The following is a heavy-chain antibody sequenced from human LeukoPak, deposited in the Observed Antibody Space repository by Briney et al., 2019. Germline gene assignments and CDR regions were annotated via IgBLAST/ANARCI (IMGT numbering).Heavy chain of an antibody. D-gene: IGHD3-22*01. V-gene: IGHV3-21*04. J-gene: IGHJ3*02. CDR3: ARVGYYDSSGYYPDAFDI. CDR2: ISSSSSYI. Sequence: GGSLRLSCAASGFTFSSYSMNWVRQAPGKGLEWVSSISSSSSYIYYADSVKGRFTISRDNAKNSLYLQMNSLRAEDTAVYYCARVGYYDSSGYYPDAFDIWGQGTMVTVSS. CDR1: GFTFSSYS.